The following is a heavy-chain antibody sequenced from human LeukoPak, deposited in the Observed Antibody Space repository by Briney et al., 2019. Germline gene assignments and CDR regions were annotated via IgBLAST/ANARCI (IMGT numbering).Heavy chain of an antibody. J-gene: IGHJ4*02. V-gene: IGHV4-4*07. D-gene: IGHD4-17*01. Sequence: PSETLSLTCTVSGGPISSYYWSWIRQPAGKGLEWIGRIYTSGSTNYNPSLKSRVTMSVDTSKNQFSLKLSSVTAADTAVYYCARDAHEYGYGDYGFDYWGQGTLVTVSS. CDR3: ARDAHEYGYGDYGFDY. CDR1: GGPISSYY. CDR2: IYTSGST.